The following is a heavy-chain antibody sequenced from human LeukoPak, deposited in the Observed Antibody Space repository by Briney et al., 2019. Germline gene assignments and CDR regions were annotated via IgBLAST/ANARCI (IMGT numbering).Heavy chain of an antibody. CDR1: GFTFSSYS. Sequence: GRSLRLFCAASGFTFSSYSMNWVRQAPGKGLEWVSSISSSSSYIYYADSVKGRFTISRDNAKNSLYLQMNSLRAEDTAVYYCARDSSSGYAFDIWGQGTMVTVPS. CDR2: ISSSSSYI. J-gene: IGHJ3*02. CDR3: ARDSSSGYAFDI. V-gene: IGHV3-21*01. D-gene: IGHD6-6*01.